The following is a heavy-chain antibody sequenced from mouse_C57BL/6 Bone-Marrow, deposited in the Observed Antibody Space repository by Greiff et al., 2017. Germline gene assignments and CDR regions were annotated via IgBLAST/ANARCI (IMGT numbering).Heavy chain of an antibody. CDR3: ERDPTVGAHWYFDV. J-gene: IGHJ1*03. V-gene: IGHV5-4*01. CDR2: ISDGGSYT. CDR1: GFTFSSYA. Sequence: EVKLVESGGGLVKPGGSLKLSCAASGFTFSSYAMSWVRQTPEKRLEWVATISDGGSYTSYQDNVKGRFTLSRDTAKNNLYMQMSHLKSEDTAMYYCERDPTVGAHWYFDVWGTATTVTVSS. D-gene: IGHD1-1*01.